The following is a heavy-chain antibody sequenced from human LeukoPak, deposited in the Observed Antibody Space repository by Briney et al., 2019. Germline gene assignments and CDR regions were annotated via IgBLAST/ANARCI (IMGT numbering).Heavy chain of an antibody. CDR3: ARGLGSYWGTYRIDY. CDR2: ITHRGST. CDR1: GGSFSEYH. D-gene: IGHD3-16*02. J-gene: IGHJ4*02. V-gene: IGHV4-34*01. Sequence: KPSETLSLTCAVYGGSFSEYHWSWIRQPPGKGPEWIGEITHRGSTDYSPSLKSRVTISVDTSKNQFSLKLTSVTAADTAVYYCARGLGSYWGTYRIDYWGQGGLVTVSS.